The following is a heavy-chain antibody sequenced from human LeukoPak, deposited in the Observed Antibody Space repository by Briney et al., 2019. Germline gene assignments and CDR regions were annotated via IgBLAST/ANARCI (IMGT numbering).Heavy chain of an antibody. J-gene: IGHJ6*03. CDR1: GFTFSRLA. CDR3: AKDGSSSGYPYYMDV. V-gene: IGHV3-30*07. Sequence: GGSLRLSCAASGFTFSRLAMHWVRQAPGKGLEWVAVMSYDGTKENYADSVKGRFTISRDNSKNTLYLQMNSLRAEDTAVYYCAKDGSSSGYPYYMDVWGKGTTVTVSS. CDR2: MSYDGTKE. D-gene: IGHD5-12*01.